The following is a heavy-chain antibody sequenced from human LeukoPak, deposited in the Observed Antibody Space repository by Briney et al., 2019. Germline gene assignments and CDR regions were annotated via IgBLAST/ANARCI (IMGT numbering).Heavy chain of an antibody. Sequence: GASVKVSCKASGYTFSSYGISWVRQAPGQGLEWMGWISAYNGNTNYAQNFQGRVIVTTDTSTSTAYMELRSLRSDDTAVYYCARAGLERRKVVEYNWFDPWGQGTLVIVSS. V-gene: IGHV1-18*01. CDR2: ISAYNGNT. CDR3: ARAGLERRKVVEYNWFDP. J-gene: IGHJ5*02. CDR1: GYTFSSYG. D-gene: IGHD1-1*01.